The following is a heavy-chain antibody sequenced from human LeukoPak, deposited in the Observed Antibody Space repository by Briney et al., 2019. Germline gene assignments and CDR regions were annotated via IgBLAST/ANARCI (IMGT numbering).Heavy chain of an antibody. J-gene: IGHJ3*01. CDR2: IKNDGSEK. Sequence: GGSLRLSCAASGFTFSSYWMSWVRRAAGKGLEWVANIKNDGSEKYYADSVRGRFSFSRDNAKNSLNLQMNSLRDEDTAVYYCARLDMVATGAFDLWGQGTMVTVSS. V-gene: IGHV3-7*04. CDR3: ARLDMVATGAFDL. D-gene: IGHD5-12*01. CDR1: GFTFSSYW.